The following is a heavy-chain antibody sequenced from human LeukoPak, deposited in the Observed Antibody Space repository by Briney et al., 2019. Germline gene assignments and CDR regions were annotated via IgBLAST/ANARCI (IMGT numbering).Heavy chain of an antibody. Sequence: ASVKVSCKASGGTFSSYAISWVRQAPGQGLEWMGRIIPILGIANYAQKFQGRVTITADKSTSTAYMELSSLRAEDTAVYYCAKDSYCSSTSCYGNWGQGTLVTVSS. D-gene: IGHD2-2*01. CDR2: IIPILGIA. CDR3: AKDSYCSSTSCYGN. V-gene: IGHV1-69*04. J-gene: IGHJ4*02. CDR1: GGTFSSYA.